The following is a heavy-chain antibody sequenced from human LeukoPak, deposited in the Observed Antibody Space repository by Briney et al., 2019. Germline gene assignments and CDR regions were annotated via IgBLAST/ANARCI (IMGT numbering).Heavy chain of an antibody. J-gene: IGHJ4*02. Sequence: SETLSLTCAVYGGSFSDYYWSWIRQPPGKGLEWIGEINHSGNTNYNPSLKSRVTISVDTSKNQFSLKLSSVTAADTAVYYCARGQKYRNGYTVTELGSGYFDYWGQGTLVTVSS. CDR2: INHSGNT. V-gene: IGHV4-34*01. CDR1: GGSFSDYY. D-gene: IGHD5-18*01. CDR3: ARGQKYRNGYTVTELGSGYFDY.